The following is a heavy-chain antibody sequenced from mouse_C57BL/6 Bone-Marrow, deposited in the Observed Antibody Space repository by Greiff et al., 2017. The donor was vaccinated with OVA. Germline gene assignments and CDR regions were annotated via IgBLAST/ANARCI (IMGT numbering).Heavy chain of an antibody. Sequence: QVQLQQSGAELARPGASVKLSCKASGYTFTSYGISWVKQRTGQGLEWIGEIYPRSGNTYYNEKFKGKATLTADKSSSTAYMELRSLTSEDSAVYFCARRGSGYVYFDYWGQGTTLTVSS. CDR3: ARRGSGYVYFDY. CDR1: GYTFTSYG. J-gene: IGHJ2*01. D-gene: IGHD3-2*02. V-gene: IGHV1-81*01. CDR2: IYPRSGNT.